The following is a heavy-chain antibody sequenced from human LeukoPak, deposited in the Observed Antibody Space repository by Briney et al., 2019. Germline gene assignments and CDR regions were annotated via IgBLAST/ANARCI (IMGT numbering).Heavy chain of an antibody. V-gene: IGHV3-23*01. D-gene: IGHD3-10*01. CDR3: AKSRAGKGSHFDY. CDR2: ISGSGGST. J-gene: IGHJ4*02. CDR1: GFTFSSYA. Sequence: GGSLSLPCAASGFTFSSYAMSWVRQAPGKGLEWVSAISGSGGSTYYADSVKGRFTISRDNSKNTLYLQMNSLRAEDTAVYYCAKSRAGKGSHFDYWGQASIVTVSS.